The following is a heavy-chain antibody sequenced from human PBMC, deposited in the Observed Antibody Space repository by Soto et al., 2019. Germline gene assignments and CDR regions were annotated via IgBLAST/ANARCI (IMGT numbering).Heavy chain of an antibody. Sequence: ASVKVSCKASGYTFATYGINWVRQAPGQGLEWMGWIFPYSGNTNYAQKFQGRVTMTTDTSTTTAYMELRSLRSDDTAVYYCARGEQDPRYFAMDVWGQGTTVTVSS. V-gene: IGHV1-18*04. CDR1: GYTFATYG. D-gene: IGHD1-1*01. CDR3: ARGEQDPRYFAMDV. CDR2: IFPYSGNT. J-gene: IGHJ6*02.